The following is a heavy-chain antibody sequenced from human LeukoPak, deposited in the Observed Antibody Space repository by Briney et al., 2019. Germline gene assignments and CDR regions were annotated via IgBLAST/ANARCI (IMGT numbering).Heavy chain of an antibody. CDR3: AELGITMIGGV. CDR1: EFTFSSYD. J-gene: IGHJ6*04. D-gene: IGHD3-10*02. CDR2: ISSSGSTI. V-gene: IGHV3-48*03. Sequence: PGGSLRLSCAVSEFTFSSYDMHWVRQAPGKGLEWVSYISSSGSTIYYADSVKGRFTISRDNAKNSLYLQMNSLRAEDTAVYYCAELGITMIGGVWGKGTTVTISS.